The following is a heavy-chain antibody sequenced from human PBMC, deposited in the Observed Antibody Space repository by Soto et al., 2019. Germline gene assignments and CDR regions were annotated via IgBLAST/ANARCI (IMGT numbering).Heavy chain of an antibody. J-gene: IGHJ4*02. Sequence: QVQLQESGPGLVKPSETLSLTCTVSGGSISSYYWSWIRQPPGKGLEWIGYIYYSGSTNYIPSLKSRVTISVDTSKNPFSLKLSSVTAADTAVYYCARRYGSVFDYWGQGTLVTVSS. CDR3: ARRYGSVFDY. V-gene: IGHV4-59*01. D-gene: IGHD6-19*01. CDR1: GGSISSYY. CDR2: IYYSGST.